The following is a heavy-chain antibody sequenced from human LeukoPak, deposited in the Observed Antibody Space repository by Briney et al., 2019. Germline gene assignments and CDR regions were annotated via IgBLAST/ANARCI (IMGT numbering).Heavy chain of an antibody. CDR1: GYTFTSYG. CDR2: ISAYNGNT. V-gene: IGHV1-18*04. CDR3: ARAWGSIAVAAIDY. D-gene: IGHD6-19*01. Sequence: ASVKLSCKASGYTFTSYGISWVRQAPGQGLEWMGWISAYNGNTNYAQKLQGRVTMTTDTSTSTAYMELRSLRSDDTAVYYCARAWGSIAVAAIDYWGQGTLVTVSS. J-gene: IGHJ4*02.